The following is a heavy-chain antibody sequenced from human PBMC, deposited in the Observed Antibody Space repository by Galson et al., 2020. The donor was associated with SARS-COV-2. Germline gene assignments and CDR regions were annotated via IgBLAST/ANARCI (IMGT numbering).Heavy chain of an antibody. CDR1: GFTFSSYA. D-gene: IGHD3-22*01. CDR2: ISGSGGST. CDR3: AKGTPGVITMIVVVITKLDAFDI. Sequence: GGSLRLSCAASGFTFSSYAMSWVRQAPGKGLEWVSAISGSGGSTYYADSVKGRFTISRDNSKNTLYLQMNSLRAEDTAVYYCAKGTPGVITMIVVVITKLDAFDIWGQGIMVTVSS. J-gene: IGHJ3*02. V-gene: IGHV3-23*01.